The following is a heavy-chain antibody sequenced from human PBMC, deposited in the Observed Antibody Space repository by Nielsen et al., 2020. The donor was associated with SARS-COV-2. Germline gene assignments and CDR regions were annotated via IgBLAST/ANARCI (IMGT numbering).Heavy chain of an antibody. CDR1: GFTFSSYG. CDR2: ISSSSSTI. Sequence: GGSLRLSCAASGFTFSSYGMHWVRQAPGKGLEWVSYISSSSSTIYYADSVKGRFTISRDNAKNSLYLQMNSLRDEDTAVYYCARDYYGSGSYYSYYYYGMDVWGQGTTVTVSS. CDR3: ARDYYGSGSYYSYYYYGMDV. V-gene: IGHV3-48*02. J-gene: IGHJ6*02. D-gene: IGHD3-10*01.